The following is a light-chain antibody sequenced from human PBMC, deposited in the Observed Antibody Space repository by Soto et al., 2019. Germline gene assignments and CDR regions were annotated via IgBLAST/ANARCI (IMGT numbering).Light chain of an antibody. J-gene: IGKJ5*01. CDR2: DVS. Sequence: IVFSQSPATLSLSPWQRATLSLRASQNIRSYLAWYQQTPGQAPRLLISDVSNRATGIPARFSGSGSGTDFTLTINRVAPEDFAVYYCQQYLSLPITFGQGTRLEIK. CDR3: QQYLSLPIT. V-gene: IGKV3-11*01. CDR1: QNIRSY.